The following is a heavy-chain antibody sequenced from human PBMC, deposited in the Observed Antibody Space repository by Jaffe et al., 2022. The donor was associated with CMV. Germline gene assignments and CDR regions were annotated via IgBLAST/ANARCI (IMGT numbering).Heavy chain of an antibody. CDR2: ISSSGSTI. CDR1: GFTFSSYE. Sequence: EVQLVESGGGLVQPGGSLRLSCAASGFTFSSYEMNWVRQAPGKGLEWVSYISSSGSTIYYADSVKGRFTISRDNAKNSLYLQMNSLRAEDTAVYYCARGASGLTHGAFDIWGQGTMVTVSS. CDR3: ARGASGLTHGAFDI. J-gene: IGHJ3*02. D-gene: IGHD3-22*01. V-gene: IGHV3-48*03.